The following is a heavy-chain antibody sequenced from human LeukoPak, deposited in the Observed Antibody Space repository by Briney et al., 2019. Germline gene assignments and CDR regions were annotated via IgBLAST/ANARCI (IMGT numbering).Heavy chain of an antibody. V-gene: IGHV1-69*13. J-gene: IGHJ6*03. D-gene: IGHD2-2*03. Sequence: SVKVSCKASGGTFSSYAISWVRQAPGQGLEWMGGIIPIFGTANYAQKFQGRVTITADESTSTAYMELSSLRSEDTAVYYCARGIRRGYCSSTSCYSYYYYYMDVWGKGTTVTVSS. CDR1: GGTFSSYA. CDR2: IIPIFGTA. CDR3: ARGIRRGYCSSTSCYSYYYYYMDV.